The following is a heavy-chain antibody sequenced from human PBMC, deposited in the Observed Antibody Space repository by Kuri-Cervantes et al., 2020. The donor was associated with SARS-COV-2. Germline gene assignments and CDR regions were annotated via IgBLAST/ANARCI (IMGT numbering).Heavy chain of an antibody. CDR1: GFNFSTAD. J-gene: IGHJ4*02. CDR3: ARNRGSGWPFFDY. V-gene: IGHV3-30*03. Sequence: GESLKISCVASGFNFSTADMHWVRQAPGKGLEWVTFISSDGKNKKCMASGKGRFTISRDNSQNTLYLQMKSLRAEDTAVYYCARNRGSGWPFFDYWGQGTLVTVSS. D-gene: IGHD6-19*01. CDR2: ISSDGKNK.